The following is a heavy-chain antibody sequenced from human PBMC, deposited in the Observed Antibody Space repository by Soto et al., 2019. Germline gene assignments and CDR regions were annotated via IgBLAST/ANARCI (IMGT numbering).Heavy chain of an antibody. CDR3: ARDRGRWLHTFDS. J-gene: IGHJ4*02. V-gene: IGHV3-30-3*01. D-gene: IGHD1-26*01. CDR1: GFTFSSYA. Sequence: QVHLVESGGGVVQPGRSLRLSCVASGFTFSSYAMHWVRQAPGKGLEWVAVISYDGSNKYYSDSVKGRFTISSDNSKNTLYRQMNSLRADDTAVYYWARDRGRWLHTFDSWGQGTLVTVSS. CDR2: ISYDGSNK.